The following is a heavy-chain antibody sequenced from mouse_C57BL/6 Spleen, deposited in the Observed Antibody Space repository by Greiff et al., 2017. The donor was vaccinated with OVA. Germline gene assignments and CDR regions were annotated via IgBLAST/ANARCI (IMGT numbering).Heavy chain of an antibody. J-gene: IGHJ3*01. CDR3: ASYGSSYGFAY. D-gene: IGHD1-1*01. CDR2: IHPNSGST. CDR1: GYTFTSYW. Sequence: QVQLQQPGAELVKPGASVKLSCKASGYTFTSYWMHWVKQRPGQGLEWIGMIHPNSGSTNYNEKFKSKATLTVDKSSSTAYMQLSSLTSEDSAVYYCASYGSSYGFAYWGQGTLGTVSA. V-gene: IGHV1-64*01.